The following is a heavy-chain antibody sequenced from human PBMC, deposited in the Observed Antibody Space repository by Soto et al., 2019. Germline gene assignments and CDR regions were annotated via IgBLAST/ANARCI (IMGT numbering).Heavy chain of an antibody. J-gene: IGHJ6*02. CDR3: ARDILTGYYKNYYYGMDV. D-gene: IGHD3-9*01. V-gene: IGHV1-69*06. Sequence: SVKVSCKASGGTSSSYAISWVRQAPGQGLEWMGGIIPIFGTANYAQKFQGRVTITADKSTSTAYMELSSLRSEDTAVYYCARDILTGYYKNYYYGMDVWGQGTTVTVS. CDR1: GGTSSSYA. CDR2: IIPIFGTA.